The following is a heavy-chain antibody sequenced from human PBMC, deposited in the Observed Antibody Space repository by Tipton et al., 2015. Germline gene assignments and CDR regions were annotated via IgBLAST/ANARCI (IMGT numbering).Heavy chain of an antibody. Sequence: GLVKPSQTLSLTCDISGDSVSSSTSAWNWIRQSPSRGLEWLGRTYYRSKWYYEYSISVKSRITVNPDTSKNQFSLQLNSVTPEDTAVYYCARDGSGSLSWFDPWGQGTLVTVSS. V-gene: IGHV6-1*01. CDR3: ARDGSGSLSWFDP. CDR2: TYYRSKWYY. D-gene: IGHD3-10*01. J-gene: IGHJ5*02. CDR1: GDSVSSSTSA.